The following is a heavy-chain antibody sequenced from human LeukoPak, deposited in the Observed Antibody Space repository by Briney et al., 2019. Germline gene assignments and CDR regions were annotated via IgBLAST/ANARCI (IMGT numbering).Heavy chain of an antibody. CDR1: GGSISNYY. CDR2: SHDNGRP. V-gene: IGHV4-59*01. J-gene: IGHJ4*02. Sequence: SETLSLTCTVSGGSISNYYWSWLRQPPGKGLEWIGYSHDNGRPNYNPSLKSRVTISLDTSKNHFSLKLSSVTAADTAVYYCARGLYSGSYYDYWGQGTLVTVSS. CDR3: ARGLYSGSYYDY. D-gene: IGHD1-26*01.